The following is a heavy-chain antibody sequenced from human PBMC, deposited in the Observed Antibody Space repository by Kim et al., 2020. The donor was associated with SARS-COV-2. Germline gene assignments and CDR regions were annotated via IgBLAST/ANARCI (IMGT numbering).Heavy chain of an antibody. J-gene: IGHJ4*02. Sequence: GGSLRLSCAASGFTFSSYAMNWVRQAPGKGLEWVAVISYDGSNKYYADSVKGLFTITRDNSKNTLYLQMNSLRAEDTAVYYCARAKAAALLYYWSRGTLVTVSS. CDR1: GFTFSSYA. CDR2: ISYDGSNK. CDR3: ARAKAAALLYY. D-gene: IGHD6-13*01. V-gene: IGHV3-30-3*01.